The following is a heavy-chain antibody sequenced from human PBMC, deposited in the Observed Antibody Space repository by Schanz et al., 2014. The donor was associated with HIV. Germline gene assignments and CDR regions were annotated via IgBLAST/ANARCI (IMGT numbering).Heavy chain of an antibody. CDR1: GGSISSYY. Sequence: QVQLQESGPGLVKPSETLSLTCTVSGGSISSYYWSWIRQPPGKGLEWIGYIYYSGSTNYNPSLKSRVTISVDTSKNQFSLKLSSVTAADTAVYYCARVPPSDSSGYYPFDYWGQGTLVTVSS. J-gene: IGHJ4*02. CDR3: ARVPPSDSSGYYPFDY. D-gene: IGHD3-22*01. V-gene: IGHV4-59*12. CDR2: IYYSGST.